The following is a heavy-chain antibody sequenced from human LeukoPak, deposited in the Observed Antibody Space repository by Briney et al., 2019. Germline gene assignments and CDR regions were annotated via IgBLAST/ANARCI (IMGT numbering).Heavy chain of an antibody. Sequence: GGSLRLSCAASGFTFSSHSMNWVRQAPGKGLEWVSYISSSSSTIYFADSVKGRFTISRDNAKNSLYLQMNSLRDEDTAVYYCARIIPSGGYGMDVWGQGTTVTVSS. CDR3: ARIIPSGGYGMDV. CDR1: GFTFSSHS. V-gene: IGHV3-48*02. CDR2: ISSSSSTI. J-gene: IGHJ6*02. D-gene: IGHD3-16*01.